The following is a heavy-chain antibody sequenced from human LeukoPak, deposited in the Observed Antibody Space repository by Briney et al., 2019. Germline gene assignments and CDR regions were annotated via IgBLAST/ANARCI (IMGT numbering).Heavy chain of an antibody. V-gene: IGHV4-59*01. Sequence: SETLSLNCTVSGGSISSYYWSWLRQPPGKGLEWIGYIYYSGSTNYNPSLKSRVTISVDTSKNQFSLKLSSVTAADTAVYYCARYGGPTYYDFWSGYSQDGYYFDYWGQGTLVTVSS. D-gene: IGHD3-3*01. J-gene: IGHJ4*02. CDR1: GGSISSYY. CDR2: IYYSGST. CDR3: ARYGGPTYYDFWSGYSQDGYYFDY.